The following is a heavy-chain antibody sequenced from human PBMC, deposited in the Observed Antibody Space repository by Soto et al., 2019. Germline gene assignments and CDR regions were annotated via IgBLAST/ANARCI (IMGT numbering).Heavy chain of an antibody. D-gene: IGHD3-10*01. Sequence: QLQLQESGSGLVKSSQTLSLTCAVSGGSISSGDYSWNWIRQPPGKGLEWIGYIYHSGSTYYNPSLKSRVTISVDSSKNQFSLRLSSVTAADTAVYYCARGNFGSGSYYDYGMDVWGQGTTVTVSS. CDR3: ARGNFGSGSYYDYGMDV. J-gene: IGHJ6*02. CDR2: IYHSGST. CDR1: GGSISSGDYS. V-gene: IGHV4-30-2*01.